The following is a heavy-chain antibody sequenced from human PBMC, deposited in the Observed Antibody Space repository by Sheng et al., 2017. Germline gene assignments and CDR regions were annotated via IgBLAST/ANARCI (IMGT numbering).Heavy chain of an antibody. V-gene: IGHV3-9*03. J-gene: IGHJ4*02. CDR1: GFTFDDYA. Sequence: EVQLVESGGGLVQPGRSLRLSCAASGFTFDDYAMHWVRQAPGKGLEWVSGISWNSGSIGYADSVKGRFTISRDNAKNSLYLQMNSLRAEDMALYYCAKGGMATIVGIIDYWGQGTLVTVSS. CDR3: AKGGMATIVGIIDY. CDR2: ISWNSGSI. D-gene: IGHD5-12*01.